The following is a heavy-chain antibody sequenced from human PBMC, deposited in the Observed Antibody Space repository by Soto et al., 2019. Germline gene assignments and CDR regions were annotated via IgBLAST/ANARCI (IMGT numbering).Heavy chain of an antibody. CDR3: ARGYCSSTICYIWDNWFDP. Sequence: SETLSLTCTVSGGSISSYYWSWIRQPPGKGLEWIGYIYYSGRTNYNPSLKNRVTISVDTSKNQFSLKLSSVTAADTAVYYCARGYCSSTICYIWDNWFDPWGQGTLVTVSS. D-gene: IGHD2-2*02. CDR1: GGSISSYY. V-gene: IGHV4-59*01. J-gene: IGHJ5*02. CDR2: IYYSGRT.